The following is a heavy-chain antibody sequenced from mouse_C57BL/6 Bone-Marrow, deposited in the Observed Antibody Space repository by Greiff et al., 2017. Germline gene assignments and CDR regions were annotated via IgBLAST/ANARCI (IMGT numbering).Heavy chain of an antibody. CDR1: GYTFTSYW. Sequence: QVQLQQPGAELVMPGASVKLSCKASGYTFTSYWMHWVKQRPGQGLEWIGEIDPSDSYTNYNQKFKGKSTLTVDKSSSTAYMQLSSLTSEDSAVYYCARNRAYYSNRYYFDYWGQGTTLTVSS. D-gene: IGHD2-5*01. CDR3: ARNRAYYSNRYYFDY. CDR2: IDPSDSYT. V-gene: IGHV1-69*01. J-gene: IGHJ2*01.